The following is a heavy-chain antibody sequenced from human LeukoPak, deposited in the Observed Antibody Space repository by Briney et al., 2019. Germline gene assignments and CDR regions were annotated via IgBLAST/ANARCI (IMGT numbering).Heavy chain of an antibody. Sequence: SVKVSCKASGGTFSSYAISWVRQAPGQGLEWMGGIIPIFGTANYAQKFQGRVTITADESTSTAYMELSSLRSEDTAAYYCARVKEPYYYDSSGYPLELFYGMDVWGQGTTVTVSS. CDR2: IIPIFGTA. J-gene: IGHJ6*02. CDR3: ARVKEPYYYDSSGYPLELFYGMDV. D-gene: IGHD3-22*01. CDR1: GGTFSSYA. V-gene: IGHV1-69*01.